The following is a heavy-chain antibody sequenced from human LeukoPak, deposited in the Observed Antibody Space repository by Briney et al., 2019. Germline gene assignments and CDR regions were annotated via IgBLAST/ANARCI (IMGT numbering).Heavy chain of an antibody. V-gene: IGHV1-69*01. D-gene: IGHD3-22*01. CDR2: IIPIFGTA. Sequence: SVTVSCTASGGTFSIYAISWVRQAPGQGLEWMGGIIPIFGTANYAQKFQGRVTITADESTSTAYMELSSLRSEDTAVYYCARGDSSGYYGVYWGQGTLVTVSS. J-gene: IGHJ4*02. CDR1: GGTFSIYA. CDR3: ARGDSSGYYGVY.